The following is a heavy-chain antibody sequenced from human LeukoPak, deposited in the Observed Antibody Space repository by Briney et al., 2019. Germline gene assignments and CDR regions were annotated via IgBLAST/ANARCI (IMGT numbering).Heavy chain of an antibody. Sequence: SQTLSLTCAISGDSVSSNSAAWNWIRQSPSRGLEWLGRTYYRSKWYNDYAVSVKGRITINPDTSKNQFSLQLNSVTPEDTAVYYCAREYSSSWRGPDAFDIWGQGTMVTVSS. D-gene: IGHD6-13*01. CDR2: TYYRSKWYN. CDR1: GDSVSSNSAA. V-gene: IGHV6-1*01. J-gene: IGHJ3*02. CDR3: AREYSSSWRGPDAFDI.